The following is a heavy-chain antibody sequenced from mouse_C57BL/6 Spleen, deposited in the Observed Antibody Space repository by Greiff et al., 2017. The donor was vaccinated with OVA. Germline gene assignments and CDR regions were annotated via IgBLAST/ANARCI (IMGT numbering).Heavy chain of an antibody. D-gene: IGHD3-2*02. V-gene: IGHV1-82*01. CDR3: AREDSSGFDY. Sequence: VQLQESGPELVKPGASVKISCKASGYAFSSSWMNWVKQRPGKGLEWIGRIYPGDGDTNYNGKCKGKATLTADKSSSTAYMQLSSLTSEDSAVYVCAREDSSGFDYWGQGTTLTVSS. CDR2: IYPGDGDT. CDR1: GYAFSSSW. J-gene: IGHJ2*01.